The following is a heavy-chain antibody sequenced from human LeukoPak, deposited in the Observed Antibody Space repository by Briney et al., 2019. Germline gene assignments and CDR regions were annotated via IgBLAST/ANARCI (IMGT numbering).Heavy chain of an antibody. CDR3: ARDETYGGNSGELHY. CDR2: IYTSGST. D-gene: IGHD4-23*01. Sequence: SETLSLTCTASGGSISSYYWSWIRQPAGKGLEWIWRIYTSGSTNYNPSLKSRVTMSVDTSKKQLSMKLSSVTAADTAVYYCARDETYGGNSGELHYWGQGTLVTVSS. CDR1: GGSISSYY. V-gene: IGHV4-4*07. J-gene: IGHJ4*02.